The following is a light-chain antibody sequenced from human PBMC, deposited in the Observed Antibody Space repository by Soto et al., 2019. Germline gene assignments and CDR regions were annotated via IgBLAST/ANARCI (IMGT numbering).Light chain of an antibody. Sequence: EIVMTQSPATLSVSPGERATLSCRASQSVSSDLAWYPQKPCQAPRLLIYSASTRATGIPARFSGSGSGTEFTLTISNLQSEDFAVYYCQHYDRAPMWTFGQGTKVDIK. CDR1: QSVSSD. CDR3: QHYDRAPMWT. V-gene: IGKV3-15*01. CDR2: SAS. J-gene: IGKJ1*01.